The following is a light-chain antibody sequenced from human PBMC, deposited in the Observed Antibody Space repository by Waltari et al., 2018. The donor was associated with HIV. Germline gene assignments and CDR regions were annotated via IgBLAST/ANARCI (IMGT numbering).Light chain of an antibody. CDR3: QPSYTAPNS. CDR2: GAS. CDR1: QTIDIY. V-gene: IGKV1-39*01. Sequence: IQMTQSPSSLSASAGDRVNITCRASQTIDIYLNWFQQKPGKAPTLLTSGASTLHSGVPSRFSASGSGTDFTLSSSGLQPEDFASYDGQPSYTAPNSFGPATKVDI. J-gene: IGKJ2*03.